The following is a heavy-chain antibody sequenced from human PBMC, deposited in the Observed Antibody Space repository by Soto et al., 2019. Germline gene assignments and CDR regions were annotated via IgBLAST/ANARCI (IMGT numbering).Heavy chain of an antibody. CDR2: ITHSGST. D-gene: IGHD2-2*01. CDR3: ARGVVVVPAAIYGDWFDP. V-gene: IGHV4-34*01. CDR1: GGSFSGYY. Sequence: QVQLQQWGAGLLKPSETLSLTCAVYGGSFSGYYWSWIRQPPGKGLEWIGEITHSGSTNYNPSLKSRVTRSVDTSKTQFSLKLSSVTAADTAVYYCARGVVVVPAAIYGDWFDPWGQGTLVTVSS. J-gene: IGHJ5*02.